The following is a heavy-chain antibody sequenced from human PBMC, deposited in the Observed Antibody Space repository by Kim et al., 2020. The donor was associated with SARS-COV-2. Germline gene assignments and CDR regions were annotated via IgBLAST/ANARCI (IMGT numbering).Heavy chain of an antibody. CDR1: GGSIISYY. J-gene: IGHJ6*01. CDR2: IYTSGST. Sequence: SETLSLTCTVSGGSIISYYWSWIRQPAGKGLEWIGRIYTSGSTNYNPSLKSRVTMSVDSSKNQLSLKLSSVTAADTAGYYCSLLAQMNDGYWSVAGRYG. D-gene: IGHD3-3*01. CDR3: SLLAQMNDGYWSVAGRYG. V-gene: IGHV4-4*07.